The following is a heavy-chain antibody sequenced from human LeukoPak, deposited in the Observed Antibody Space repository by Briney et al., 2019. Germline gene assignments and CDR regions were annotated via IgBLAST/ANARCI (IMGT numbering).Heavy chain of an antibody. J-gene: IGHJ4*02. V-gene: IGHV4-4*02. D-gene: IGHD5-24*01. CDR1: GGSISSSNW. Sequence: SGTLSLTCAVSGGSISSSNWWSWVRQPPGKGLEWIGEIYHSGSTNYNPSLKSRVTISVDKSKNQFSLKLSSVTAADTAVYYCARGGTRVFEREMASITGYFDYWGQGTLVTVSS. CDR2: IYHSGST. CDR3: ARGGTRVFEREMASITGYFDY.